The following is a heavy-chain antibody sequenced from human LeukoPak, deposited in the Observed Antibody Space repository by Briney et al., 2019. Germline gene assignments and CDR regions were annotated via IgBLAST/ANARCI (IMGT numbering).Heavy chain of an antibody. CDR3: ARGGSYKVSYYFGY. D-gene: IGHD1-26*01. CDR1: GGSISSYY. CDR2: IYYSGST. J-gene: IGHJ4*02. Sequence: PSETLSLTCTVSGGSISSYYWSWIRQPPGKGLEWIGYIYYSGSTNYNPSLKSRVTISVDTSKNQFSLKLSSVTAADTAVYYCARGGSYKVSYYFGYWGQGTLVTVSS. V-gene: IGHV4-59*01.